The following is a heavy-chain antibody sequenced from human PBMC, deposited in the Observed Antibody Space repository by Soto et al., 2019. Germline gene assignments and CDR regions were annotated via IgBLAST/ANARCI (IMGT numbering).Heavy chain of an antibody. D-gene: IGHD6-19*01. CDR1: GYIFTNYD. Sequence: QVQLVQSGGEVKKPGASVKVSCKASGYIFTNYDIGWVRQAPGQGLEWMGWISPYSGNTKYTQKVQGRVTMTTDTPTSTAYMEQRSLRSDDKAGYYCVRLASSGWYTGGYWGQGPLVTVSS. CDR3: VRLASSGWYTGGY. CDR2: ISPYSGNT. J-gene: IGHJ4*02. V-gene: IGHV1-18*01.